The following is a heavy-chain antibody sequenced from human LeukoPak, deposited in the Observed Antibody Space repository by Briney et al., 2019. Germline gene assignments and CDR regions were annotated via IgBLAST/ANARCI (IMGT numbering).Heavy chain of an antibody. V-gene: IGHV4-34*01. CDR2: SNDSGGT. J-gene: IGHJ6*03. Sequence: SETLSLTCTVSGGSISSYYWSWIRQPPGKRLEWVGESNDSGGTNYNPSLKSRVTISADKSKNQVSLRLTSVTAADTAVYYCARLSVIVGAALEYYYYYMDVWGQGTTVTVSS. CDR3: ARLSVIVGAALEYYYYYMDV. CDR1: GGSISSYY. D-gene: IGHD1-26*01.